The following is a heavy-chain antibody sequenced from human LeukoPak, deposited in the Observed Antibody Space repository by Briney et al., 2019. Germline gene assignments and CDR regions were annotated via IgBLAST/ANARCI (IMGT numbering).Heavy chain of an antibody. CDR3: AVVEMANSWFDP. V-gene: IGHV4-31*03. J-gene: IGHJ5*02. CDR1: GGSISSGGYY. D-gene: IGHD5-24*01. CDR2: IYYSGST. Sequence: SETLSLTCTVSGGSISSGGYYWSWIRQHPGKGLEWIGYIYYSGSTYYNPSLKSRVTISVDTSKNQFSLKLSSVTAADTAVYYSAVVEMANSWFDPWGQGTLVTVSS.